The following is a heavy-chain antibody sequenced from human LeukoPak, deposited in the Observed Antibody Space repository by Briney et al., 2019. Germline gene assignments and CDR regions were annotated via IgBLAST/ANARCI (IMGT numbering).Heavy chain of an antibody. Sequence: PGGSLRLSCAASGFTFSTYAMSWVRQAPGKGLEWVSGIRGSGGSTYYAGSVNGRFTISRDNSKHPLYLQLNSLRADDTAVYYCARQYSGSSGKNAFDIWGQGTMVTVSS. J-gene: IGHJ3*02. CDR3: ARQYSGSSGKNAFDI. CDR2: IRGSGGST. CDR1: GFTFSTYA. V-gene: IGHV3-23*01. D-gene: IGHD6-6*01.